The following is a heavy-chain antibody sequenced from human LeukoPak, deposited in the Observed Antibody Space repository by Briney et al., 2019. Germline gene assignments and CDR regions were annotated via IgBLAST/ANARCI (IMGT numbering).Heavy chain of an antibody. D-gene: IGHD5-18*01. CDR2: IYYSGST. J-gene: IGHJ3*02. CDR3: ARHRGRTAMVKGAFDI. Sequence: SETLSLTCTVSGGSISSSSYYWGWIRQPPGKGLEWIGSIYYSGSTYYNPSLKSRVTISVDTSKNQFSLKLSSVTAADTAVYYCARHRGRTAMVKGAFDIWGQGTMVTVSS. CDR1: GGSISSSSYY. V-gene: IGHV4-39*01.